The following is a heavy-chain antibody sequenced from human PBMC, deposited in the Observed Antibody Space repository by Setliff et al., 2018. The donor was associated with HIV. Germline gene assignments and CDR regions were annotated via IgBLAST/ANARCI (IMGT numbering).Heavy chain of an antibody. D-gene: IGHD2-8*02. CDR2: VSGRGSDK. J-gene: IGHJ4*02. V-gene: IGHV3-21*01. Sequence: PGGSLRLSCAASGLTFSRYAVSWVRQAPGKGLEWVSSVSGRGSDKYYADSVKGRFTISRDNAENSLYLQMNSLRAEDTAVYYCARDYWAGAIDCWGQGTLVTVSS. CDR1: GLTFSRYA. CDR3: ARDYWAGAIDC.